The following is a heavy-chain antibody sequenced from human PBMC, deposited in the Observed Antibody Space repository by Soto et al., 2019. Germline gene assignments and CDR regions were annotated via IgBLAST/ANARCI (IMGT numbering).Heavy chain of an antibody. Sequence: SLRLSCAASGFTFSSYAMSWVRQAPGKGLEWVSAISGSGGSTYYADSVKGRFTISRDNSKNTLYLQMNSLRAEDTAVYYCAKAGSSGWYENWFDPWGQGTLVTVSS. CDR2: ISGSGGST. CDR1: GFTFSSYA. V-gene: IGHV3-23*01. CDR3: AKAGSSGWYENWFDP. J-gene: IGHJ5*02. D-gene: IGHD6-19*01.